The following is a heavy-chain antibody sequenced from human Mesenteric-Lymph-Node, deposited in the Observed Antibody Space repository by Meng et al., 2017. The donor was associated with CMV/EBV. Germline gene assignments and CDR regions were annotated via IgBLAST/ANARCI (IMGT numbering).Heavy chain of an antibody. J-gene: IGHJ6*02. CDR3: ARDQLELHFHRPCYKGMDV. V-gene: IGHV1-2*02. Sequence: ASVKVSCKTSGYSFTANYIHWVRQAPGQGLEWMGWINPDSGDTNSAPKFQGRVTMTRDTSISTAYMELKSLRSDDTALYYCARDQLELHFHRPCYKGMDVWGQGTTVTVSS. CDR2: INPDSGDT. D-gene: IGHD1-7*01. CDR1: GYSFTANY.